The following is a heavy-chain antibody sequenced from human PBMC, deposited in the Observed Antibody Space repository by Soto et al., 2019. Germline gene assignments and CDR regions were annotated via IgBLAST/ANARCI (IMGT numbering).Heavy chain of an antibody. V-gene: IGHV1-24*01. Sequence: ASVEVSCKAPADPFPRYYIHWVPKAPGHWLGWMGAFDPEVGEAVYAQIFQGRFILTEGTNINTAYMELNSLESEDTAVYFCAVPVHLEAFEQWGQGTMVTVSS. CDR1: ADPFPRYY. CDR2: FDPEVGEA. J-gene: IGHJ3*01. CDR3: AVPVHLEAFEQ. D-gene: IGHD1-1*01.